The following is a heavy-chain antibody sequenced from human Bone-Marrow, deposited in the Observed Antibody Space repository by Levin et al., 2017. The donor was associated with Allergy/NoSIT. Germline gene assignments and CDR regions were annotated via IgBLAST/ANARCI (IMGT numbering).Heavy chain of an antibody. J-gene: IGHJ5*02. CDR2: IYYTGTT. CDR3: ARRGETYYGSGTYSDWFDP. CDR1: GGSISRSGSY. V-gene: IGHV4-39*02. D-gene: IGHD3-10*01. Sequence: PSETLSLTCAVSGGSISRSGSYWNWIRQPPGKGLEWIGSIYYTGTTSSNPSLHSRLTISIDLSRNHFSLQLRSVTAADTAVYYCARRGETYYGSGTYSDWFDPWGQGTLVTVSP.